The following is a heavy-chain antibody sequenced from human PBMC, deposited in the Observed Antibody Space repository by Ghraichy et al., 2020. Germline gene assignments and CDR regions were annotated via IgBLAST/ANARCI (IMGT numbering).Heavy chain of an antibody. Sequence: SETLSLTCTVSGYSISSGYYWGWIRQPPGKGLEWIGSIYHIGITHYNPSLKSQVTISVDTSKNQFSLKLGSVTAADTAVYYCARVVSGYVPWGQGTLVTVSS. CDR2: IYHIGIT. V-gene: IGHV4-38-2*02. CDR1: GYSISSGYY. D-gene: IGHD5-12*01. J-gene: IGHJ5*02. CDR3: ARVVSGYVP.